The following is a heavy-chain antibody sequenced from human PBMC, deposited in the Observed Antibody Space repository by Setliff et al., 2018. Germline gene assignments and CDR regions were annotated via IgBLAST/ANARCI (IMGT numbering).Heavy chain of an antibody. Sequence: PSETLSLTCTVSGGSISSSSYYWGWIRQPPGKGLEWIGSIYYSGSTYYNPSLKSRVTISVDTSKNQFSLKLSSVTAADTAVHYCASCLAARRGGWFDPWGQGTLVTVSS. CDR2: IYYSGST. D-gene: IGHD6-6*01. J-gene: IGHJ5*02. CDR3: ASCLAARRGGWFDP. V-gene: IGHV4-39*01. CDR1: GGSISSSSYY.